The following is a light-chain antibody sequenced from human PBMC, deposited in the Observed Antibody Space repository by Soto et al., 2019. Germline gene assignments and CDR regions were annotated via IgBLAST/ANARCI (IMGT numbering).Light chain of an antibody. V-gene: IGLV2-14*01. Sequence: QSVLTQPASVSGSPGQSITISCTGTSSDVGAYNSVSWYQQHPGKAPKLIISQVRNRPSGISNRFSGSKSGNTASLTISGLQAEDEADYYCSSYTRSSTAVFGTGTKVTVL. CDR1: SSDVGAYNS. J-gene: IGLJ1*01. CDR2: QVR. CDR3: SSYTRSSTAV.